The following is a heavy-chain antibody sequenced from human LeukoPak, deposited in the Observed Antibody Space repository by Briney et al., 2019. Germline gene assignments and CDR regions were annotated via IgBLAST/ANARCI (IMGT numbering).Heavy chain of an antibody. CDR2: IYYSGTT. J-gene: IGHJ4*02. CDR1: GGSISSYY. Sequence: PSETLSLTCTVSGGSISSYYWSWIRQPPGKGLEWIGYIYYSGTTNYNPSLKSRVTISVDTSKNQFSLKLSSVTAADTAVYYCARQGNYYDRPFDYWGQGTLVTVSP. V-gene: IGHV4-59*08. D-gene: IGHD3-22*01. CDR3: ARQGNYYDRPFDY.